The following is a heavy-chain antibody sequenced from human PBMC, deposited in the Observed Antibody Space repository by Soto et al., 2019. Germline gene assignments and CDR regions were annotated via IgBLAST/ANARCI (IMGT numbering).Heavy chain of an antibody. Sequence: GGSLRLSCAASGFTFSSYWMHWVRQAPGKGLVWVSRINSDGSSTSYADSVKGRFTISRDNAKNTLYLQMNSLRAEDTAVYYCARGWVAGGGNMHYYYYGMDVWGQGTTVTVSS. D-gene: IGHD2-15*01. CDR1: GFTFSSYW. V-gene: IGHV3-74*01. CDR3: ARGWVAGGGNMHYYYYGMDV. CDR2: INSDGSST. J-gene: IGHJ6*02.